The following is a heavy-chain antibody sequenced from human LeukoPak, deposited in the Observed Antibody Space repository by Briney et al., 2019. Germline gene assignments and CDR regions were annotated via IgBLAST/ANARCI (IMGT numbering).Heavy chain of an antibody. Sequence: ASVKVSCKASGYTFTSYAMNWVRQAPGQGLEWMGWINTNTGNPTYAQGFTGRFVFSLDTSVSTAYLQISSLKAEDTAVYYCTRGRERYSYGIYYYYYYMDVWGKGTTVTVSS. D-gene: IGHD5-18*01. V-gene: IGHV7-4-1*02. CDR2: INTNTGNP. CDR1: GYTFTSYA. CDR3: TRGRERYSYGIYYYYYYMDV. J-gene: IGHJ6*03.